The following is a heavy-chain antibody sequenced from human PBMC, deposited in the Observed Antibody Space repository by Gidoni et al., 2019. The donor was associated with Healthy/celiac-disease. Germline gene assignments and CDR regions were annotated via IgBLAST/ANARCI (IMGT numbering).Heavy chain of an antibody. CDR1: GGSFSGYY. Sequence: QVQLQQWGAGLLKPSETLSLTCAVYGGSFSGYYWRWIRQPPGKGLEWIGEINHSGSTNYNPSLKSRVTISVDTSKNQFSLKLSSVTAADTAVYYCARGSKDYVWGSYRYTGILDYWGQGTLVTVSS. CDR2: INHSGST. V-gene: IGHV4-34*01. CDR3: ARGSKDYVWGSYRYTGILDY. J-gene: IGHJ4*02. D-gene: IGHD3-16*02.